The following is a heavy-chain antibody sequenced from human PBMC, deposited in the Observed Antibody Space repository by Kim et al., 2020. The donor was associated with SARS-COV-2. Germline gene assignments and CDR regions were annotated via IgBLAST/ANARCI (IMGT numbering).Heavy chain of an antibody. CDR1: GFTFDDYD. J-gene: IGHJ6*03. CDR3: ANDIGVTTNYYFYYYMHV. V-gene: IGHV3-43*02. D-gene: IGHD1-1*01. CDR2: LSGDGYST. Sequence: GGSLRLSCAASGFTFDDYDMHWLRQAPGKGLEWVSFLSGDGYSTYYADSVRGRSTISRDNSKNSLHLQMNSLRTEDTALYYCANDIGVTTNYYFYYYMHV.